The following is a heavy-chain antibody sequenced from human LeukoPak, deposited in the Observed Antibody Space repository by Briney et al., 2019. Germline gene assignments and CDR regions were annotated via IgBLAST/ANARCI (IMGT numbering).Heavy chain of an antibody. CDR3: ARDGAGGIVVVVAATGAIDY. Sequence: ASVKVSCKASGYTFTGYYMHWVRQAPGQGLEWMGWINPNSGGTNYAQKFQGRVTMTRDTSISTAYMELSRLRSDDTPVYYCARDGAGGIVVVVAATGAIDYWGQGTLVTVSS. CDR2: INPNSGGT. CDR1: GYTFTGYY. D-gene: IGHD2-15*01. J-gene: IGHJ4*02. V-gene: IGHV1-2*02.